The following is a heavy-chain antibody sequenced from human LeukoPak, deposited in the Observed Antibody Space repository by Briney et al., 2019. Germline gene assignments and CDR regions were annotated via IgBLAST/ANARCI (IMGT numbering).Heavy chain of an antibody. CDR3: ARGASVVAGNDNAFDI. CDR1: GFTFSSYS. D-gene: IGHD6-19*01. J-gene: IGHJ3*02. V-gene: IGHV3-21*01. Sequence: GGSLRLSCAASGFTFSSYSMNWVRQAPGKGLEWVSSISTSSSYIYYADSVKGCFTISRDNAKKSLYLQMNSLRADDTAVYYCARGASVVAGNDNAFDIWGQGTMVTVSS. CDR2: ISTSSSYI.